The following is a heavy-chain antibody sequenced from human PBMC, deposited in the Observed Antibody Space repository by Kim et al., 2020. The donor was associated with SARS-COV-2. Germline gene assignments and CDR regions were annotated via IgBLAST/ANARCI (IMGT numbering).Heavy chain of an antibody. D-gene: IGHD4-17*01. Sequence: GGSLRLSCVASEFTFINYGMLWVRQAPGKGLVWVSRIYYDGSNTYYADSVKGRFTISRDNSENTLYLQMNSLRAEDTAVYYCAKAVLRLDNYYY. CDR1: EFTFINYG. V-gene: IGHV3-30*18. CDR3: AKAVLRLDNYYY. CDR2: IYYDGSNT. J-gene: IGHJ6*01.